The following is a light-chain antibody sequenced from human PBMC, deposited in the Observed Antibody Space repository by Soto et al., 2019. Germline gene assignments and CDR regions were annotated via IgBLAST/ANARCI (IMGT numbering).Light chain of an antibody. CDR1: SSDIGINT. CDR2: IDN. Sequence: QSVLTQPPSASGTPGQRVIISCSGSSSDIGINTVSWYQQLPGTAPKLLIYIDNQRPSGVPDRFSGSKSDASASLAISGLQAEDEGDYYCAAWDDSLNGRGVFGGGTKLTVL. V-gene: IGLV1-44*01. CDR3: AAWDDSLNGRGV. J-gene: IGLJ2*01.